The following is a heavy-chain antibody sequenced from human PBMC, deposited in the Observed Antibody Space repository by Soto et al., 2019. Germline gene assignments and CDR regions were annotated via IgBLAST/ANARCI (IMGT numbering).Heavy chain of an antibody. J-gene: IGHJ4*02. CDR3: ARDSPSCTSTSCLFDR. V-gene: IGHV3-48*02. Sequence: EVQLVKSGGGLVHPGGSLRLSCAASGFAFSSFAMNWARQAPGKGLEWLAFVSPSSSAIYYADSVKGRFTVSRDNVKNLVFLQVNSLRDEDTAVYFCARDSPSCTSTSCLFDRWGQGTLVTVSS. D-gene: IGHD2-2*01. CDR2: VSPSSSAI. CDR1: GFAFSSFA.